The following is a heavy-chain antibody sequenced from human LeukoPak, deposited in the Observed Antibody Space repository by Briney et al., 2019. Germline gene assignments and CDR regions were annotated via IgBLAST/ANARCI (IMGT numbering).Heavy chain of an antibody. CDR1: GFTFSSYG. J-gene: IGHJ4*02. D-gene: IGHD3-22*01. Sequence: HPGGSLRLSCAAFGFTFSSYGMHWVRQAPGKGLEWVAFIRYDGSNKYYADSVKGRFTISRDNSKNTLYLQMNSLRAEDTAVYYCAKDSTHYRVWDDYDSRVLYYWGQGTLVTVSS. V-gene: IGHV3-30*02. CDR2: IRYDGSNK. CDR3: AKDSTHYRVWDDYDSRVLYY.